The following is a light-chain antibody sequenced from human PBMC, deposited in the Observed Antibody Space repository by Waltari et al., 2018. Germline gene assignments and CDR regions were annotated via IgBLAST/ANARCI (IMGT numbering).Light chain of an antibody. CDR3: MQALQTPWT. V-gene: IGKV2-28*01. Sequence: DFVMPQSPLSLPVTPGGPASISSRSSQSLLHSNGYNYLDWYRQKPGQSPQLLISLGANRASGVPDRFSGSGSGTDFTLKISRVEAEDVGVYYCMQALQTPWTFGQGTKVEIK. CDR1: QSLLHSNGYNY. J-gene: IGKJ1*01. CDR2: LGA.